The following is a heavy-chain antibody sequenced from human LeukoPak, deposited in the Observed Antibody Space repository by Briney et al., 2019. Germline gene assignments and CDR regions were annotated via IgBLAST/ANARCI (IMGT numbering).Heavy chain of an antibody. J-gene: IGHJ6*03. CDR1: GFTFSDYY. V-gene: IGHV3-11*01. Sequence: GGSLRLSCAASGFTFSDYYMSWIRQAPGKGLEWVSYISSSGNTIYYADSVRGRFTISRANAKNSLYLKMNSLRDEDTALYYCARENVGSGSRQVNYYYYYYMDVWGKGTTVTVSS. CDR3: ARENVGSGSRQVNYYYYYYMDV. CDR2: ISSSGNTI. D-gene: IGHD3-10*01.